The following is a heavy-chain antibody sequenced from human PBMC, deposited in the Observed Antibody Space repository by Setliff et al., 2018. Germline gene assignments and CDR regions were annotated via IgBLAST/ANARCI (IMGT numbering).Heavy chain of an antibody. CDR2: INTNTGNP. CDR3: ARASRFGTTVYRGYYYMDV. J-gene: IGHJ6*03. D-gene: IGHD4-4*01. Sequence: ASVKVSCKASGYTFTGYAINWVRQAPGQGLEYLGWINTNTGNPSYAQGFTGRFVFSLDTSVTTAYLQISSLKAEDTAVYYCARASRFGTTVYRGYYYMDVWGKGTTVTVSS. V-gene: IGHV7-4-1*02. CDR1: GYTFTGYA.